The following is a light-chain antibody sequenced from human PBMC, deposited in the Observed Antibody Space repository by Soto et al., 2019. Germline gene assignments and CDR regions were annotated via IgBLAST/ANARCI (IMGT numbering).Light chain of an antibody. CDR3: QQTYDTPFT. Sequence: DIQMTQSLSSLSASVGDRVTITCRASQSISTYLSWYQQKPGQAPKVLIYAASRLERGVPSRFSGSGSVTDFALTVSSLQPEDFATYYCQQTYDTPFTFGPGTTV. J-gene: IGKJ3*01. V-gene: IGKV1-39*01. CDR1: QSISTY. CDR2: AAS.